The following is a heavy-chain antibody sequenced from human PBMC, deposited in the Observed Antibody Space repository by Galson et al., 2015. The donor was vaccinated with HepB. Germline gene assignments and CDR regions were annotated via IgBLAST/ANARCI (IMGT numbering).Heavy chain of an antibody. J-gene: IGHJ6*03. CDR1: GFNFSSYS. V-gene: IGHV3-21*01. D-gene: IGHD2-2*01. Sequence: SLRLSCAVSGFNFSSYSMNWVRQAPGKGLEWVSFISGDSNYIYYADSVKGRFTVSRDNAKRSLYLHMNSLRAEDTAVYYCAKPGAGGPAAFHFYYLDVWGNGTTVTVSS. CDR3: AKPGAGGPAAFHFYYLDV. CDR2: ISGDSNYI.